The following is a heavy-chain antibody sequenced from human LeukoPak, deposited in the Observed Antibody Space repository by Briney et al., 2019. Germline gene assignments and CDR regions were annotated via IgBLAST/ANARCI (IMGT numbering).Heavy chain of an antibody. CDR2: ISSSSSYI. CDR3: ARDQGGDNWFNP. D-gene: IGHD2-21*01. Sequence: PSGTLSLTCAVSGASISSNWWNWVRQPPGKGLEWVSSISSSSSYIYYADSVKGRFTISRDNAKNSLYLQMNSLRAEDTAVYYCARDQGGDNWFNPWGQGTLVTVSS. CDR1: GASISSNW. V-gene: IGHV3-21*01. J-gene: IGHJ5*02.